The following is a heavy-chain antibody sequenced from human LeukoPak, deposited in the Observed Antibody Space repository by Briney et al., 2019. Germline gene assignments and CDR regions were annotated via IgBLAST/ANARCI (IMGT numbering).Heavy chain of an antibody. J-gene: IGHJ4*02. CDR2: IFYSGST. CDR3: ARLAAAGTAAIDY. V-gene: IGHV4-61*01. D-gene: IGHD6-13*01. Sequence: SETLSLTCTVSGGSFSSGSYYWSWIRQPPGKGLEWIGYIFYSGSTNYNPSLKSRVTISLDTPKNQFSLKLSSVTAADTAVYYCARLAAAGTAAIDYWGQGTLVTVSS. CDR1: GGSFSSGSYY.